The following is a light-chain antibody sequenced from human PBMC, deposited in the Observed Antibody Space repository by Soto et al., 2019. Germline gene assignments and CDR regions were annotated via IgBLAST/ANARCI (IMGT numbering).Light chain of an antibody. V-gene: IGKV1-39*01. Sequence: DIQMTQSPSSLSASVGDRVIITCRASQSISSYLNWYQQKPGKIPKLLIYAASRLQSGVPSRFSDSGSGTDFTLTISSLQPEDVATYYCQQSYSTPTFGQGTKVEIK. CDR2: AAS. J-gene: IGKJ1*01. CDR1: QSISSY. CDR3: QQSYSTPT.